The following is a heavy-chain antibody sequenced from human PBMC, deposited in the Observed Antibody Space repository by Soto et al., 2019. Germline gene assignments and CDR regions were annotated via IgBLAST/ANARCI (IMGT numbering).Heavy chain of an antibody. CDR3: ARSRVTMYGMDV. D-gene: IGHD3-10*01. Sequence: ASLKVSCKASGYTFTTYDISWVRQAPGQGLEWMGWISAYNGNTNYAQNFQGRVTMTTDTSTSTAYMELSSLRSDDTAVYYCARSRVTMYGMDVWGQGTTVTVSS. J-gene: IGHJ6*02. CDR2: ISAYNGNT. CDR1: GYTFTTYD. V-gene: IGHV1-18*01.